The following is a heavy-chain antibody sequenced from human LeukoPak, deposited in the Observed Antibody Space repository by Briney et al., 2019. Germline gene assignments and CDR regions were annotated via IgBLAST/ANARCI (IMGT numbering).Heavy chain of an antibody. V-gene: IGHV4-38-2*02. CDR1: GYSISSGYY. CDR3: ARDPGTPNWFDP. Sequence: SSETLSLTCTVSGYSISSGYYWGWIRQPPGKGLEWIGSIYHGGSTYYNPSLKSRVTMSVDTSKNQFSLKLSSVTAAGTAVYYCARDPGTPNWFDPWGQGTLVTVSS. J-gene: IGHJ5*02. D-gene: IGHD1-1*01. CDR2: IYHGGST.